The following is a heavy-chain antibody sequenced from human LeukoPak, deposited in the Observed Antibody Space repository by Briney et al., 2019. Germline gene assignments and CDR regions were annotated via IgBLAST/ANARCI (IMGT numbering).Heavy chain of an antibody. D-gene: IGHD1-7*01. V-gene: IGHV4-61*01. Sequence: SETLSLTCTVSGGSISSSSYYWGWIRQPPGKGLEWIGYMYYNGSTNYNPSLKSRVTMSVDTSKKRFSLRLSSVTAADTAMYYCARDLELERNRWNYFESWGQGTLVTVSS. J-gene: IGHJ4*02. CDR1: GGSISSSSYY. CDR2: MYYNGST. CDR3: ARDLELERNRWNYFES.